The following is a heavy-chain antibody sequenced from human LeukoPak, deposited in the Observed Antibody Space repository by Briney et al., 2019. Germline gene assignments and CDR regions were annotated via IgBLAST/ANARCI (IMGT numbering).Heavy chain of an antibody. J-gene: IGHJ4*02. D-gene: IGHD2-15*01. CDR1: GGSISSYY. V-gene: IGHV4-59*01. Sequence: SETLSLTCTVSGGSISSYYWSWIRQPPGKGLEWIGYIYYSGSTNYNPSLKSRVTISVDTSKNQFSLKLSSVTAADTAVCYCARAVCSGGSCYDDYWGQGTLVTVSS. CDR2: IYYSGST. CDR3: ARAVCSGGSCYDDY.